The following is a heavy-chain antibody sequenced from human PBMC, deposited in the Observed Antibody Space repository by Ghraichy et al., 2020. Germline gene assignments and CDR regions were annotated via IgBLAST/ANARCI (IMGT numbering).Heavy chain of an antibody. Sequence: SDTLSLTCAVYGGSFSNYYWSWIRQPPGKGLEWIGEMNHSGRTNYNPSLKSRVTISVDTSKKQFSLKLNSVTAADTAVYYCAREEVGATSWFDPWGQGILVTVS. V-gene: IGHV4-34*01. J-gene: IGHJ5*02. CDR2: MNHSGRT. D-gene: IGHD1-26*01. CDR3: AREEVGATSWFDP. CDR1: GGSFSNYY.